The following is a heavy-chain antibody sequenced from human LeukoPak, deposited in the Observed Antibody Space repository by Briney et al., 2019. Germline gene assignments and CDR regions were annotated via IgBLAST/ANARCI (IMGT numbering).Heavy chain of an antibody. J-gene: IGHJ4*02. D-gene: IGHD5-12*01. V-gene: IGHV4-34*08. CDR3: AIGYSGFDARGLDH. Sequence: SETLCLTCGVYGVTFSGYYWSWIRQPPGKGLERVGEVHHSGSTIYTPSLKSRVTISVDTSKNQFSLKLTSVTAADTAVYYCAIGYSGFDARGLDHWGQGTLVTVSS. CDR1: GVTFSGYY. CDR2: VHHSGST.